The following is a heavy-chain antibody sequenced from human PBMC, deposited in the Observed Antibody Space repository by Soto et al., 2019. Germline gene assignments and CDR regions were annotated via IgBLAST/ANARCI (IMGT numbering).Heavy chain of an antibody. CDR3: SKYSGSPTLPAA. Sequence: PGGSLRLSCAASGYSFSATALHWVRQASGKGLEWVARVAAKNENYVTTYAASVQGRFSLSRDDSKNSAYLLMNSLKTEDTAIYYCSKYSGSPTLPAALGQRTPVTVSS. J-gene: IGHJ5*02. CDR2: VAAKNENYVT. V-gene: IGHV3-73*01. D-gene: IGHD1-26*01. CDR1: GYSFSATA.